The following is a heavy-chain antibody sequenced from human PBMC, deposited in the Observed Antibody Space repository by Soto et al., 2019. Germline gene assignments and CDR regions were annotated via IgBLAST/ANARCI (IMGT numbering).Heavy chain of an antibody. D-gene: IGHD3-10*01. Sequence: PSETLSLTCTVSGGSISSGDYYWSWIRQPPGKGLEWIGYIYYSGSTYYNPSLKSRVTISVDTSKNQFSLKLSSVTAADTAVYYCARGYYGSGSFKDWFDPWGQGTLVAGS. CDR3: ARGYYGSGSFKDWFDP. CDR2: IYYSGST. CDR1: GGSISSGDYY. V-gene: IGHV4-30-4*01. J-gene: IGHJ5*02.